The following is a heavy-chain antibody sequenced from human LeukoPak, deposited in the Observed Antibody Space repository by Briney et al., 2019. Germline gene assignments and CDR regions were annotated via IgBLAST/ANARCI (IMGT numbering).Heavy chain of an antibody. D-gene: IGHD5-18*01. J-gene: IGHJ4*02. CDR2: IYYSGST. V-gene: IGHV4-39*01. CDR3: ARLDTTLAPYFDY. Sequence: SETLSLTCTVSGGSISSSYYWAWIRQPPGKGLEWIGNIYYSGSTYYNPSLKSRVTISVDTSKNQFSLKLSSVTAADTAVYYCARLDTTLAPYFDYWGQGTLVTVS. CDR1: GGSISSSYY.